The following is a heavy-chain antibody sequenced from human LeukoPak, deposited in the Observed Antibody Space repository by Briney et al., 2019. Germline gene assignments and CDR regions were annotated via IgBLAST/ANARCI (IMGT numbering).Heavy chain of an antibody. V-gene: IGHV7-4-1*02. D-gene: IGHD1-7*01. Sequence: ASVKVSCKASGYTFTSYFMYWVRQAPGQGLEWMGWIDTNTGNPTYAQGFTGRFVFSLDTSVSTAYLQISSLKAEDTAVYFCASPTTLEPYYYYYYMDVWGKGTTVTVSS. CDR3: ASPTTLEPYYYYYYMDV. CDR2: IDTNTGNP. CDR1: GYTFTSYF. J-gene: IGHJ6*03.